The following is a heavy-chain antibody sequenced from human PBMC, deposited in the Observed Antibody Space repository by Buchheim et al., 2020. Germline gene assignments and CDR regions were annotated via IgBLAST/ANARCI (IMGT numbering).Heavy chain of an antibody. V-gene: IGHV3-23*01. CDR3: ARDNFYRCYSDC. CDR1: GFTFSSYV. J-gene: IGHJ4*02. CDR2: IWDSGSST. D-gene: IGHD2-21*02. Sequence: EVQLLESGGGLVQPGGSLRLSCAASGFTFSSYVMHWVRQAPGKGLEWVSVIWDSGSSTYYADSVKGRFSISRDNSKNTLYLQMNSLRAEDTAIYYCARDNFYRCYSDCWGQGTL.